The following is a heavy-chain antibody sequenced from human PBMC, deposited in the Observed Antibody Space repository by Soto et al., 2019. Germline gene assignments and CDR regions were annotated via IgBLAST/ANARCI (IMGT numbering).Heavy chain of an antibody. V-gene: IGHV1-3*01. J-gene: IGHJ5*02. D-gene: IGHD3-22*01. CDR2: INAGNGNT. Sequence: ASVKVSCKASGYTFTSYAMHWVRQAPGQRLEWMGWINAGNGNTKYSQKFQGRVTITRDTSASTAYMGLSSLRSEDTAVYYWARVSTIVKLCFDPWGQGTLVTVSS. CDR1: GYTFTSYA. CDR3: ARVSTIVKLCFDP.